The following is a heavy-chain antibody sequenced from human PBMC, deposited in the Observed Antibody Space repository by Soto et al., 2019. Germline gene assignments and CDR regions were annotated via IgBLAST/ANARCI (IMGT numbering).Heavy chain of an antibody. CDR2: IIPVFGTA. Sequence: GASVKVSCKASRVAFNKFIVTWVRQAPGLGLEWVGGIIPVFGTANYAQKFQGRVTITADESTGTSYMEVDNLRSEDTAVYYCAKVRYSSPMGYYYGMDVWGQGTTVTVSS. J-gene: IGHJ6*02. CDR3: AKVRYSSPMGYYYGMDV. D-gene: IGHD2-2*01. CDR1: RVAFNKFI. V-gene: IGHV1-69*13.